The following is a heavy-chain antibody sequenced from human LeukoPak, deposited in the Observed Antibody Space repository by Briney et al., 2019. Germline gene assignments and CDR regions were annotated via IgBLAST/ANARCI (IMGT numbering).Heavy chain of an antibody. J-gene: IGHJ4*02. CDR1: GFTFSTYW. CDR3: AKDLTGSIDY. V-gene: IGHV3-74*01. CDR2: INSDGSTT. D-gene: IGHD3-9*01. Sequence: QAGGSLRLSCAASGFTFSTYWMHWVRQAPGKGLAWVSLINSDGSTTRYADSVKGRFTISRDNAKDTLYLQMNSLRGEDTAVYYCAKDLTGSIDYWGQGTLVTVSS.